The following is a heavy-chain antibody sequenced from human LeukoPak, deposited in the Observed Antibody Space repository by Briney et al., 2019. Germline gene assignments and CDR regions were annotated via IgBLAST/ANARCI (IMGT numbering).Heavy chain of an antibody. CDR2: IYYSGST. J-gene: IGHJ4*02. Sequence: SETLSLTCTVSGGSISSYYWSWIRQPPGRGLEWIGYIYYSGSTNYNPSLKSRVTISVDTSKNQFSLKLSSVTAADTAVYYCARLSQGSFIDYWGQGTLVTVSS. CDR1: GGSISSYY. V-gene: IGHV4-59*08. CDR3: ARLSQGSFIDY. D-gene: IGHD2/OR15-2a*01.